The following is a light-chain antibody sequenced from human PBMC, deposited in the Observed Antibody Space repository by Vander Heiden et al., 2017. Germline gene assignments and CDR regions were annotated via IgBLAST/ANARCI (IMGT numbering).Light chain of an antibody. CDR3: GELNSYPRT. CDR1: QGISSY. V-gene: IGKV1-9*01. J-gene: IGKJ2*01. CDR2: AAS. Sequence: IQLTQSPSSLSASVGDRVTITCRASQGISSYVASYQHKPGHAPKLLNDAASTWQSGVPSRSCGSGSATDITRTNSSLQPEDFATKNCGELNSYPRTSGEATTLEIK.